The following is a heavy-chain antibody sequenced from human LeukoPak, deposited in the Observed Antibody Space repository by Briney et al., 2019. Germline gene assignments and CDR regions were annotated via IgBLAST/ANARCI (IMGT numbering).Heavy chain of an antibody. CDR3: ARGPIFWSGYYPFDP. Sequence: SVKVSCKASGYTFTGYYMHWVRQAPGQGLEWMGWINPNSGGTNYAQKFQGRVTMTRDTSISTAYMELSRLRSDDTAVYYCARGPIFWSGYYPFDPWGQGTLVTVSS. CDR1: GYTFTGYY. V-gene: IGHV1-2*02. J-gene: IGHJ5*02. D-gene: IGHD3-3*01. CDR2: INPNSGGT.